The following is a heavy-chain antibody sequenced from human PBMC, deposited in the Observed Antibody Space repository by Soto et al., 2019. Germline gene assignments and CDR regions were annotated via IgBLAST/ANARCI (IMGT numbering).Heavy chain of an antibody. Sequence: GRQATGQGLEWMGWMNPNSGNTGYAQKFQGRVTMTRNTSISTAYMELSSLRSEDTAVYCCARYCSGGSCEPGYYYGMDVWGQGTTVTVSS. J-gene: IGHJ6*02. V-gene: IGHV1-8*01. CDR2: MNPNSGNT. D-gene: IGHD2-15*01. CDR3: ARYCSGGSCEPGYYYGMDV.